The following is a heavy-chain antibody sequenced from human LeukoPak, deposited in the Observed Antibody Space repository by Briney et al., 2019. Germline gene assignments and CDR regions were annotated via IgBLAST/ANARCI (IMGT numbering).Heavy chain of an antibody. Sequence: ASVKVSCKASGYTFTSYGISWVRQAPGQGLEWMGWISAYNGNTNYAQKLQGRVTMTTAKSTSTAYMELRSLRSDDTAVYYCARAYCSSTSCYVHYYGMDVWGQGTTVTVSS. J-gene: IGHJ6*02. CDR2: ISAYNGNT. V-gene: IGHV1-18*01. CDR3: ARAYCSSTSCYVHYYGMDV. D-gene: IGHD2-2*01. CDR1: GYTFTSYG.